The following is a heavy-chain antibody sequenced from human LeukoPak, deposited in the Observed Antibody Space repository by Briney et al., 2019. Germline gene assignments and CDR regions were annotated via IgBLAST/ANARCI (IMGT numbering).Heavy chain of an antibody. CDR3: ARQISYSSGWYCLDY. Sequence: ETLSLTCTVSGGSISSSSYYWGWIRQPPGKGLEWIGSIYYSGSTYYNPSLKSRVTLSVDTSKHQFSLKLSSVTAADTAVYYCARQISYSSGWYCLDYWGQGTLVTVSS. CDR1: GGSISSSSYY. V-gene: IGHV4-39*01. CDR2: IYYSGST. D-gene: IGHD6-19*01. J-gene: IGHJ4*02.